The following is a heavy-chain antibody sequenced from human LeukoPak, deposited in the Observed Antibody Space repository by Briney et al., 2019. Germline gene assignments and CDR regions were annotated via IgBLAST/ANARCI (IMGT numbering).Heavy chain of an antibody. J-gene: IGHJ6*03. CDR2: IIPIFGTA. CDR1: GGTFSSYA. Sequence: GASVKVSCKASGGTFSSYAISWVRQAPGQGLEWMGGIIPIFGTANYAQKFQGGVTITTDESTSTAYMELSSLRSEDTAVYYCARDGYWDRRSMDVWGKGTTVTVSS. V-gene: IGHV1-69*05. D-gene: IGHD6-25*01. CDR3: ARDGYWDRRSMDV.